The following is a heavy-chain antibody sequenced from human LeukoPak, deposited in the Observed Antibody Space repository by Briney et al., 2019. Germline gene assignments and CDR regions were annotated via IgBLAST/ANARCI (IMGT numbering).Heavy chain of an antibody. CDR3: AREVGTDYNYWYGMDV. CDR1: GDSISSYY. J-gene: IGHJ6*02. V-gene: IGHV4-59*01. CDR2: IYYSGST. Sequence: PSETLSLTCSVSGDSISSYYWSWIRQPPGKALEWIGHIYYSGSTNYNPSLKSRVTILLDTSKKQFSLKLTSLTAADTAVYYCAREVGTDYNYWYGMDVWGQGTTVTVSS. D-gene: IGHD2-21*02.